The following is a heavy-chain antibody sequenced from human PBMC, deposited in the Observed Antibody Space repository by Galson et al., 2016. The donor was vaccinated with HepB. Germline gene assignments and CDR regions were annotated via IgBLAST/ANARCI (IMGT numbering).Heavy chain of an antibody. D-gene: IGHD3-9*01. CDR1: GFSFSIAW. J-gene: IGHJ4*02. CDR2: IKSKKDGGTA. Sequence: SLRLSCAASGFSFSIAWLGWVRQAPGKGLEWVGRIKSKKDGGTADYAEPVKDRFTISRDDSKTTLYLEMNGLKADDTAVYYCTTGFSFASHDWVWGLGTLVIVSS. CDR3: TTGFSFASHDWV. V-gene: IGHV3-15*01.